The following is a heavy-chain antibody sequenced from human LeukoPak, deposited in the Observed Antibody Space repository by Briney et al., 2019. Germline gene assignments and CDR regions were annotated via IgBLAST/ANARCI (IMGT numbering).Heavy chain of an antibody. CDR1: GFTFSSYE. V-gene: IGHV3-48*03. Sequence: GSLRLSCAASGFTFSSYEMNWVRQAPGQGLEWVSYISSSGSTIYYADSVKGRFTISRDNAKNSLYLQMNSLRAEDTAVYYCAELGITMIGGVWGKGTTVTISS. CDR3: AELGITMIGGV. J-gene: IGHJ6*04. CDR2: ISSSGSTI. D-gene: IGHD3-10*02.